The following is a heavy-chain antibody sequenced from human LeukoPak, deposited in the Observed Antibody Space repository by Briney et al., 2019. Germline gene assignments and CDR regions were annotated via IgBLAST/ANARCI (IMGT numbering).Heavy chain of an antibody. D-gene: IGHD2-15*01. CDR1: GFTFSSYW. Sequence: GGSLRLSCAASGFTFSSYWMHWVRQAPGKGLVWVSRINTDGSSTSYADSVKGRFTISRDSSKNTLYLQMNSLRAEDTAVYYCAKDRSGQADYFDYWGQGTLVTVSS. V-gene: IGHV3-74*01. CDR2: INTDGSST. CDR3: AKDRSGQADYFDY. J-gene: IGHJ4*02.